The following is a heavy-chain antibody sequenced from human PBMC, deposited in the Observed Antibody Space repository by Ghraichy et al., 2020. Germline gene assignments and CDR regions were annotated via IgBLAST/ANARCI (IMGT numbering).Heavy chain of an antibody. V-gene: IGHV3-66*01. CDR2: IHSGGTT. CDR3: AKAGYNEGPFDY. Sequence: GGSLRLSCAASGFTVSYNYMSWVRQAPGKGLEWVSVIHSGGTTYYADSVKGRFTMSRDNSKNTLYLQMNSLRAEDTAVYYCAKAGYNEGPFDYWGQGILVTVSS. J-gene: IGHJ4*02. CDR1: GFTVSYNY. D-gene: IGHD5-24*01.